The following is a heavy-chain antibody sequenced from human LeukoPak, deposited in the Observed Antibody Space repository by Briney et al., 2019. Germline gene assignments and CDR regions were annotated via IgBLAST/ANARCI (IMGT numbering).Heavy chain of an antibody. CDR1: GYSINSGYC. CDR2: IDHSGNT. V-gene: IGHV4-38-2*01. CDR3: ARRSSSWLNWFDP. J-gene: IGHJ5*02. D-gene: IGHD6-13*01. Sequence: KPSETLSLTCAVSGYSINSGYCWGWIRQPPGKGLEWIGGIDHSGNTHYNPSLKSRVTISVDTSKNQFSLKLSSVTAADTAVYYCARRSSSWLNWFDPWGQGTLVTVSS.